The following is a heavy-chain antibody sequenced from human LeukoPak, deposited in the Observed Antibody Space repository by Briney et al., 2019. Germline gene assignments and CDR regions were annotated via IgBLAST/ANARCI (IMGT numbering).Heavy chain of an antibody. CDR1: GGSISSYY. CDR2: IYYSGGT. Sequence: SETLSLTCTVSGGSISSYYWSWIRQPPGKGLEWTGYIYYSGGTNYNPSLKSRVTISVDTSKNQFSLKLSSVTAADTAVYYCARDTRRYDSSGYLFDYWGQGTLVTVSS. V-gene: IGHV4-59*01. J-gene: IGHJ4*02. D-gene: IGHD3-22*01. CDR3: ARDTRRYDSSGYLFDY.